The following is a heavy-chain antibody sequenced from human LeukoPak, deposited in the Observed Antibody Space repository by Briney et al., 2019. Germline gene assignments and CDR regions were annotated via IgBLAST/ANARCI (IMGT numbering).Heavy chain of an antibody. D-gene: IGHD3-16*02. J-gene: IGHJ3*02. CDR1: GGSISSYY. CDR3: AREKAGVILDAFDI. CDR2: IYYTGST. Sequence: SETLSLTCTVSGGSISSYYWNWIRQPPGKGLEWIGYIYYTGSTNYNSSLKSRVTISVDTSKNQFSLKLSSVTAADTAVYYCAREKAGVILDAFDIWGQGTKVTVSS. V-gene: IGHV4-59*01.